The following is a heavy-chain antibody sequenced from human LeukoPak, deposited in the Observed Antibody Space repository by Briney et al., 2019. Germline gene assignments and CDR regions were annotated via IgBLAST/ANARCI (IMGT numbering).Heavy chain of an antibody. CDR2: ISSSGSTI. D-gene: IGHD3-10*01. CDR1: GFTFSSYS. CDR3: ARDLPYHSLWFGELFLPSYFDY. J-gene: IGHJ4*02. Sequence: GGSLRPSCAASGFTFSSYSMNWVRQAPGKGLEWVSYISSSGSTIYYADSVKGRFTISRDNAKNSLYLQMNSLRAEDTAVYYCARDLPYHSLWFGELFLPSYFDYWGQGTLVTVSS. V-gene: IGHV3-48*04.